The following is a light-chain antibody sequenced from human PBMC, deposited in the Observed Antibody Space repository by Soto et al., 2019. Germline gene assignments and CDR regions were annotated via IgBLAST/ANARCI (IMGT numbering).Light chain of an antibody. Sequence: DTMLTQSPGTLALSPGEGATLSCRASQSLSGRYLAWYQQKPGQAPRLLIYGASTRATGIPGRFSGSGSGTDFTLTISRLEPEDFAVYYCQQYDSSPRTFGQGTKVDIK. CDR1: QSLSGRY. V-gene: IGKV3-20*01. CDR2: GAS. J-gene: IGKJ1*01. CDR3: QQYDSSPRT.